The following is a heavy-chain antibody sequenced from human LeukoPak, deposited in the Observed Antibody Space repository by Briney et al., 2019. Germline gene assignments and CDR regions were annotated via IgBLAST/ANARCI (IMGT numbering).Heavy chain of an antibody. Sequence: GGSLRLSCAASGFTFDDYAMHWVRQAPGKGLVWVARVNGDGSSTNYADSVKGRFTISRDNAKNTLFLQMNSLRAEDAAVYYCALILRISDFDYWGQGTLVTVSS. V-gene: IGHV3-74*01. J-gene: IGHJ4*02. CDR2: VNGDGSST. CDR3: ALILRISDFDY. CDR1: GFTFDDYA.